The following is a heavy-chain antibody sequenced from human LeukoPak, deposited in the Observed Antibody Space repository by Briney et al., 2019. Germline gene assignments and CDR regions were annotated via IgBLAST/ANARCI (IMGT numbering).Heavy chain of an antibody. Sequence: PSETLSLTCTVSGGSISSYYWSWIRQPPGKGLEWIGEINHSGSTYYNPSLKSRVTISIDRSKNQFSLKLRSVTAADTAVYYCARESTVTTNSHIDYWGQGTLVTVSS. D-gene: IGHD4-17*01. V-gene: IGHV4-34*01. CDR3: ARESTVTTNSHIDY. CDR1: GGSISSYY. CDR2: INHSGST. J-gene: IGHJ4*02.